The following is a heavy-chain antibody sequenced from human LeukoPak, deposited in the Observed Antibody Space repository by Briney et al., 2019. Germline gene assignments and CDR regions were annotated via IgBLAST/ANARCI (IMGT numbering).Heavy chain of an antibody. D-gene: IGHD1/OR15-1a*01. Sequence: ASVKVSCKASGYTFTGYYMHWVRQAPGQGLEWMGRINPNSGGTNYAQKFQGRVTMTGDTSISTAYMELSRLRSEDTAVYYCARGMGTVGNWFDPWGQGTLVTVSS. CDR3: ARGMGTVGNWFDP. CDR1: GYTFTGYY. J-gene: IGHJ5*02. V-gene: IGHV1-2*06. CDR2: INPNSGGT.